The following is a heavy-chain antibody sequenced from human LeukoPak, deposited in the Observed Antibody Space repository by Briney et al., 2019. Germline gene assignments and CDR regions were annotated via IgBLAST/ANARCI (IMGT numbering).Heavy chain of an antibody. J-gene: IGHJ4*02. Sequence: ESLKISCKGSGYSFTSYWIGWVRQMPGKGLEWMGIIHPSDSDTRYSPSFLGQVTISADKSISTAYLQWSSLKASDTAMYYCARQTFGANYFDYWGQGTLVTVSS. CDR3: ARQTFGANYFDY. CDR1: GYSFTSYW. V-gene: IGHV5-51*01. D-gene: IGHD4/OR15-4a*01. CDR2: IHPSDSDT.